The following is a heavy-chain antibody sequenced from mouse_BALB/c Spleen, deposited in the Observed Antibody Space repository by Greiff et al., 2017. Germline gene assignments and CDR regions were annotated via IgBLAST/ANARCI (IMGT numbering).Heavy chain of an antibody. D-gene: IGHD2-2*01. J-gene: IGHJ3*01. V-gene: IGHV5-9-4*01. CDR2: ISSGGSYT. CDR3: AGYDDWGFAY. CDR1: GFTFSSYA. Sequence: EVKLQESGGGLVKPGGSLKLSCAASGFTFSSYAMSWVRQSPEKRLEWVAEISSGGSYTYYPDTVTGRFTISRDNAKNTLYLEMSSLRSEDTAMYYCAGYDDWGFAYWGQGTLVTVSA.